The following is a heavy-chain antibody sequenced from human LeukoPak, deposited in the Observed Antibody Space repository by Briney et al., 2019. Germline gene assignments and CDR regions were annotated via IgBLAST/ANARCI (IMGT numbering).Heavy chain of an antibody. Sequence: GGSLRLSCAATGFTFSGYWMGWVRQAPGKGLEWVANIKQDGSEKNYVDSVKGRFTISRDNAKNSLYLRMNSLRVEDTAVYYCARDCGIGTCFPFDYWGQGTLVTVSS. CDR3: ARDCGIGTCFPFDY. J-gene: IGHJ4*02. CDR2: IKQDGSEK. CDR1: GFTFSGYW. V-gene: IGHV3-7*01. D-gene: IGHD2-15*01.